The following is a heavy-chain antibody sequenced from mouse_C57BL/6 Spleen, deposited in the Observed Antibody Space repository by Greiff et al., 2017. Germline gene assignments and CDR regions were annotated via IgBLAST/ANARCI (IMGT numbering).Heavy chain of an antibody. Sequence: EVMLVESGGGLVKPGGSLKLSCAASGFTFSDYGMHWVRQAPEKGLEWVAYISSGSSTIYYADTVKGRFTISRDNAKNTLFLQLASLRSEDTAMYYCARGGYCDPYYAMDYWGQGTSVTVSS. J-gene: IGHJ4*01. V-gene: IGHV5-17*01. CDR1: GFTFSDYG. CDR2: ISSGSSTI. D-gene: IGHD2-13*01. CDR3: ARGGYCDPYYAMDY.